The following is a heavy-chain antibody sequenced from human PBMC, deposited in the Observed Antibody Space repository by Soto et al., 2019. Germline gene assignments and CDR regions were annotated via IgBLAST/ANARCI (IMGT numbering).Heavy chain of an antibody. CDR3: AKDYGIAVAQPLIDYYYYGMDV. V-gene: IGHV3-30*18. CDR1: GFTFSSYG. J-gene: IGHJ6*02. Sequence: QVQLVESGGGVVQPGRSLRLSCAASGFTFSSYGMHWVRQAPGKGLEWVAVISYDGSNKYYADSVKGRFTISRDNSKNTLYLQMNSLRAEDTAVYYCAKDYGIAVAQPLIDYYYYGMDVWGQGTTVTVSS. CDR2: ISYDGSNK. D-gene: IGHD6-19*01.